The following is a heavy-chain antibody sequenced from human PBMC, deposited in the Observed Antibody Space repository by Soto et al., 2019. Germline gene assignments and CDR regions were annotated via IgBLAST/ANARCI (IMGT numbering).Heavy chain of an antibody. CDR2: ISPNGGIT. V-gene: IGHV3-64D*06. CDR1: VFTFSNYD. Sequence: GWSLRLSCSASVFTFSNYDVHWFRQAPGKALEFVAGISPNGGITYYADSVKGRSTISRDNSKNTLYLQMSSLRPDDTAVYYCVKLTDYWGQGTLVTVSS. D-gene: IGHD3-9*01. CDR3: VKLTDY. J-gene: IGHJ4*02.